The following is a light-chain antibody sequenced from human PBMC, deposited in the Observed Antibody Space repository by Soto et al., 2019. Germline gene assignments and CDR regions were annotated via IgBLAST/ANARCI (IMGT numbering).Light chain of an antibody. CDR3: QQYSTYLYT. CDR2: DAS. J-gene: IGKJ2*01. CDR1: QTINMW. Sequence: DIQMTQSPSTLSASLGDRVTITCRASQTINMWLAWYQQKPGKAPDLLIYDASNLERGVPSRLSGSGSGTEFTLTISSLQPDDFATYYCQQYSTYLYTFGQGTKLEIK. V-gene: IGKV1-5*01.